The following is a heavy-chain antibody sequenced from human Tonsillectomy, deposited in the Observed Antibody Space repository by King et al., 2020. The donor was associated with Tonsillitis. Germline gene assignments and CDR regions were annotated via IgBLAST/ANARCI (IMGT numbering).Heavy chain of an antibody. CDR2: IRGSGDST. D-gene: IGHD1-20*01. J-gene: IGHJ4*02. CDR3: AKRLYNWNDRGHYDY. CDR1: GFTFSGYA. V-gene: IGHV3-23*04. Sequence: VQLVESGGGLVQPGGSLRLSCAASGFTFSGYAMSWVRQAPGKGPEWVAVIRGSGDSTYYADSVKGRLTISRDNSKNTLYLQMNSLRAEDTAVYYCAKRLYNWNDRGHYDYWGQGTLVTVSS.